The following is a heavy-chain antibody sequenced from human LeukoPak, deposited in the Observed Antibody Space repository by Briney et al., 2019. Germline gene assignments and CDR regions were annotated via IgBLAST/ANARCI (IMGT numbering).Heavy chain of an antibody. CDR2: MNPNSGNT. Sequence: ASVKVSCKGSGYTFTSYDINWVRQATGQGLEWMGWMNPNSGNTGYAQKFQGRVTITRNTSISTAYMELSSLRSEDTAVYYCARARQDYGDLIDYWGQGTLVTVSS. J-gene: IGHJ4*02. V-gene: IGHV1-8*03. CDR1: GYTFTSYD. D-gene: IGHD4-17*01. CDR3: ARARQDYGDLIDY.